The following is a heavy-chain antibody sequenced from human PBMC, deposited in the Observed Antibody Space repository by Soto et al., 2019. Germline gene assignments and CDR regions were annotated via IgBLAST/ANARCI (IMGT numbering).Heavy chain of an antibody. Sequence: QVQLVQSGAEVKKPGSSVKVSCKASGGTFSSYAISWVRQAPGQGLEWMGGIIPIFGTANYAQKFQGRVTITADESTSTAYMELSSLRSEHTAVYYCARGGYSYGPLQNYYFDYWGQGTLVTVSS. J-gene: IGHJ4*02. D-gene: IGHD5-18*01. V-gene: IGHV1-69*01. CDR2: IIPIFGTA. CDR3: ARGGYSYGPLQNYYFDY. CDR1: GGTFSSYA.